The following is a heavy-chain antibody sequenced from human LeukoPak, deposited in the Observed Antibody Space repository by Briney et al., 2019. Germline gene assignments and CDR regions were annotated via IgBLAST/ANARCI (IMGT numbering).Heavy chain of an antibody. Sequence: GRSLRLSCAASGFTFSSYGMHWVRQAPGKGLERVAVISYDGSNKYYADSVKGRFTISRDNSKNTLYLQMNSLRAEDTAVYYCAKDIRYCSGGSCPADAFDIWGQGTMVTVSS. CDR1: GFTFSSYG. J-gene: IGHJ3*02. V-gene: IGHV3-30*18. D-gene: IGHD2-15*01. CDR3: AKDIRYCSGGSCPADAFDI. CDR2: ISYDGSNK.